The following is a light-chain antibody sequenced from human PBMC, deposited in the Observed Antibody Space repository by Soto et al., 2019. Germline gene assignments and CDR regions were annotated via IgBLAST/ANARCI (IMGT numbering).Light chain of an antibody. CDR1: QSVSSY. Sequence: EIVLTQSPATLSLSPGERATLSCRASQSVSSYLDWYQQKPGQAPRLLIYDASNRATGIPARFSGSGSGTDFTLTISSLEPEDFAVYYCQQRSNWLFTFGGGTKVEIK. CDR3: QQRSNWLFT. CDR2: DAS. J-gene: IGKJ4*01. V-gene: IGKV3-11*01.